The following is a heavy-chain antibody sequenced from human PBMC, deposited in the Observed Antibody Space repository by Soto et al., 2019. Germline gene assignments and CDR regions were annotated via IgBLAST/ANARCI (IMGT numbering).Heavy chain of an antibody. CDR1: GFTFSSYW. CDR3: ARVSPWSGYLGSCYFDY. Sequence: GGSLRLSCAASGFTFSSYWMSWVRQAPGKGLEWVANIKQDGSEKYYVDSVKGRFTISRDNAKNSLYLQMNSLRAEDTAVYYCARVSPWSGYLGSCYFDYWGLGTLVTVSS. V-gene: IGHV3-7*03. CDR2: IKQDGSEK. J-gene: IGHJ4*02. D-gene: IGHD3-3*01.